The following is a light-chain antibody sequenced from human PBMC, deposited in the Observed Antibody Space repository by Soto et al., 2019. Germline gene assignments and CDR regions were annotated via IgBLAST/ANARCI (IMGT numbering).Light chain of an antibody. CDR1: QSISSW. CDR2: DAS. CDR3: QQYENYWT. Sequence: DIQMTQSPSTLSATAGDRVTITCRASQSISSWLAWYQHKPGKAPKLLIYDASNLDSGGPSRFSGSGSVTEFSLTISNLQPDDCATYYCQQYENYWTFGQGTKVDIK. V-gene: IGKV1-5*01. J-gene: IGKJ1*01.